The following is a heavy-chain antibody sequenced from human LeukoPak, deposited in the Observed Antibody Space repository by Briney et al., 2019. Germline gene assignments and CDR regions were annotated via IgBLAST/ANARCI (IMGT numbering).Heavy chain of an antibody. CDR1: GSTFSDYA. CDR2: ISKDGSDK. J-gene: IGHJ4*02. CDR3: ARDYWWNYDY. D-gene: IGHD1-7*01. V-gene: IGHV3-30-3*01. Sequence: GGSLRLSCAASGSTFSDYAMHWVRQAPGKGLEWVAVISKDGSDKYYPGSVRGRFTISRDNSKNTIYLQMDSLRAEDTAIYYCARDYWWNYDYWGQGTLVTVSS.